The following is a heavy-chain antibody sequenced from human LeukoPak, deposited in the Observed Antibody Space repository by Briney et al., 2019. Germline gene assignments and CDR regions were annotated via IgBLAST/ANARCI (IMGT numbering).Heavy chain of an antibody. Sequence: SETLSLTCTVSGYSISSGYYWGWIRQPPGKGLEWIGSIYHSGRTFYDPSLKSRVTISVDTSKNQFSLKLTSVTAADTAVYYCARLHLPATRFDYWGQGTLVTVSS. V-gene: IGHV4-38-2*02. J-gene: IGHJ4*02. CDR2: IYHSGRT. CDR1: GYSISSGYY. D-gene: IGHD5-24*01. CDR3: ARLHLPATRFDY.